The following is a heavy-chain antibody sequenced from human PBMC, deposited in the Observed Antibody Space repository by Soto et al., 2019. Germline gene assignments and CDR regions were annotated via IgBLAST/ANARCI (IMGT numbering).Heavy chain of an antibody. CDR1: GGTFSNYA. CDR2: IIPLFGTP. Sequence: SVKVSCKASGGTFSNYAINWVRQAPGQGLEWMGGIIPLFGTPNYAQKFQGRVTFTAHKSTSTAYMELRSLRSDDTAVYYCARGWETVGTTTTFAYWGQGTLVTVSS. CDR3: ARGWETVGTTTTFAY. D-gene: IGHD1-26*01. J-gene: IGHJ4*02. V-gene: IGHV1-69*06.